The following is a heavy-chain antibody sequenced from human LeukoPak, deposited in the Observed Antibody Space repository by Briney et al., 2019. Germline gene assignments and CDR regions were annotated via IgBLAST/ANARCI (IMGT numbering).Heavy chain of an antibody. CDR3: AHNDYGEY. D-gene: IGHD2-8*01. V-gene: IGHV3-7*03. CDR1: GFTFSDYY. J-gene: IGHJ4*02. Sequence: GGSLRLSCVASGFTFSDYYMTWIRQAPGKGLEWVANIKQDGSEKYYVDSVKGRFTISRDNAKNSLYLQMNSLRAEDTAVYYCAHNDYGEYWGQGTLVTVSS. CDR2: IKQDGSEK.